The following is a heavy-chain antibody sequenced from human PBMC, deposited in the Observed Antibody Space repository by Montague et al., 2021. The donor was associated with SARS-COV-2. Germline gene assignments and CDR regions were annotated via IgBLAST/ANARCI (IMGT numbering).Heavy chain of an antibody. J-gene: IGHJ2*01. CDR3: AREYRIELWQTNWYFGL. CDR1: GGSISGYY. Sequence: SETLSLTCTVSGGSISGYYWSWIRQPPGKGLEGIGYIYHSGNTKYNPSLKSRVSISADTSKNQFSLRLSSVTAADTAVYYCAREYRIELWQTNWYFGLWGRGTLVTVSS. D-gene: IGHD5-18*01. CDR2: IYHSGNT. V-gene: IGHV4-59*13.